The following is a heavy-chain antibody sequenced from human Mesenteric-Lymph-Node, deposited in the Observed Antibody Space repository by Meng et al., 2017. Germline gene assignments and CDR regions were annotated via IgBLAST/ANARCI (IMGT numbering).Heavy chain of an antibody. CDR3: ARGGDWFGP. J-gene: IGHJ5*02. V-gene: IGHV1-69*02. CDR1: GDTLDIKT. D-gene: IGHD3-16*01. Sequence: QVQRVQSGAELRTPGSSAKVPCKTSGDTLDIKTITGVRQAPGKGLEWRGRITAVLGITKYAQMFQGRITITADKSTSTVYMELSSLRTEDTAVYYCARGGDWFGPWGQGTLVTVSS. CDR2: ITAVLGIT.